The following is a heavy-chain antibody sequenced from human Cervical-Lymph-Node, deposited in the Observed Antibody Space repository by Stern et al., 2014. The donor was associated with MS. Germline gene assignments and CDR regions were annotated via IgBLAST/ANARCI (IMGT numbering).Heavy chain of an antibody. CDR1: GFTFSRYA. CDR3: AKVYGSGPFDY. CDR2: IRRSDGST. V-gene: IGHV3-23*04. Sequence: VQLVESGGTLVQPGGSLRLSCAASGFTFSRYAMSWVRQAPGKGLEWVSVIRRSDGSTFYTDSVKGPFTISRDNSKNTLFLQMNSLRAEDTAVYYCAKVYGSGPFDYWGQGTLVTVSS. J-gene: IGHJ4*02. D-gene: IGHD6-19*01.